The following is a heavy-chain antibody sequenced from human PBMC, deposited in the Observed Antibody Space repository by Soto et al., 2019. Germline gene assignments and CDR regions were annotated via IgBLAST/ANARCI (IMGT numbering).Heavy chain of an antibody. Sequence: SETLSLTCTVSGGSISSGDYYWSWIRQPPGKGLEWIGYIYYSGSTYYNPSLKSRVTISVDTSKNQFSLKLSSVTAADTAVYYCARGGYYCEERYFDYWGQGTLVTVSS. CDR3: ARGGYYCEERYFDY. CDR2: IYYSGST. J-gene: IGHJ4*02. D-gene: IGHD3-22*01. V-gene: IGHV4-30-4*01. CDR1: GGSISSGDYY.